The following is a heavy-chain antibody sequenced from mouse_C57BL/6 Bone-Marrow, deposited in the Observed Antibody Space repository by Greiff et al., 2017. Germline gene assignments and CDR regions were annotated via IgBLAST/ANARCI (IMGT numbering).Heavy chain of an antibody. CDR2: IYPRDGST. CDR1: GYTFTSYD. Sequence: QVQLQQSGPELVKPGASVKLSCKASGYTFTSYDINWVKQRPGQGLEWIGWIYPRDGSTKYNEKFKGKATLIVDTSSSTAYMELHSLTSEDSAVYFCAREGYYYGSSYAYWGQGTTLTVSS. CDR3: AREGYYYGSSYAY. J-gene: IGHJ2*01. V-gene: IGHV1-85*01. D-gene: IGHD1-1*01.